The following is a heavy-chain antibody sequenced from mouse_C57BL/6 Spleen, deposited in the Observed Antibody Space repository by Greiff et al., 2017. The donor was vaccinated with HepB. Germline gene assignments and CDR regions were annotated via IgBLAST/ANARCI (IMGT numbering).Heavy chain of an antibody. CDR2: IDPSDSET. CDR3: ARSTTVVPLFDY. D-gene: IGHD1-1*01. CDR1: GYTFTSYW. J-gene: IGHJ2*01. V-gene: IGHV1-52*01. Sequence: QVQLQQPGAELVRPGSSVKLSCKASGYTFTSYWMHWVKQRPIQGLEWIGNIDPSDSETHYNQKFKDKATLTVDKSSSTAYMQLSSLTSEDSAVYYCARSTTVVPLFDYWGQGTTLTVSS.